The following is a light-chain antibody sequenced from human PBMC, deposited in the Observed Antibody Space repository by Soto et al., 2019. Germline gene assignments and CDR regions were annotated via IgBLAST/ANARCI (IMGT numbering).Light chain of an antibody. V-gene: IGLV2-14*01. CDR1: SSDVGGYNY. Sequence: QSVLTQPASVSGSPGQSITISCRGTSSDVGGYNYVSWYQQYPGKAPKLMIYEVNNRPSGVSNRFSGSKSANTASLTISGLKAEDEADYYCSSYTTSSTWVFGGGTKLTVL. CDR3: SSYTTSSTWV. J-gene: IGLJ3*02. CDR2: EVN.